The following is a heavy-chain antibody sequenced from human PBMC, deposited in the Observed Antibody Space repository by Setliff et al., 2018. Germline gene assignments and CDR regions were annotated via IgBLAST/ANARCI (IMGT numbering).Heavy chain of an antibody. V-gene: IGHV3-21*05. CDR3: ARAHSSTLSVHDY. J-gene: IGHJ4*02. CDR2: ISSRSSYI. CDR1: GFTFSSYS. Sequence: GGSLRLSCAASGFTFSSYSMNWVRQAPGKGREWVSYISSRSSYIDYADSLKGRFTISRDNAKSSLYLQMNSLRAEDTAVYYCARAHSSTLSVHDYWGQGTLVTVSS. D-gene: IGHD2-2*01.